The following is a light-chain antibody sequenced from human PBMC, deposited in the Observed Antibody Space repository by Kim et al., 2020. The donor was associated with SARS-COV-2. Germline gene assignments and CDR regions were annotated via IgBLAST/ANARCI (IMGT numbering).Light chain of an antibody. J-gene: IGLJ3*02. Sequence: GQRVTISCSGSSTNVGNNYVSWYQQLPGTAPQLLMYNNNQRPSGTPDRFAGYTSGTSATLGITGLQTGDEADYYCATWDAGRGTVVFGGGTQLTVL. CDR3: ATWDAGRGTVV. CDR1: STNVGNNY. CDR2: NNN. V-gene: IGLV1-51*01.